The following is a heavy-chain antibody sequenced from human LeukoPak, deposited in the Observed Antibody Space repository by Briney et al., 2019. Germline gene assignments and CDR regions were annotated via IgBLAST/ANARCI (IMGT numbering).Heavy chain of an antibody. CDR1: GYSFTSHW. CDR2: ISPGDSHT. D-gene: IGHD7-27*01. CDR3: ARRYWGLRMGGGYFFDY. V-gene: IGHV5-51*01. J-gene: IGHJ4*02. Sequence: GASLQISCKCSGYSFTSHWIGWVRQMPGKGLEWMGIISPGDSHTRYSPSFQGQVTISADKSISTTYLQWSSLKASDTAMYFCARRYWGLRMGGGYFFDYWGQGTLVTVSS.